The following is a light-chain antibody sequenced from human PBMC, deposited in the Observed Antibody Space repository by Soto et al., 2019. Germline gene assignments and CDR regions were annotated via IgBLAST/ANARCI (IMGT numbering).Light chain of an antibody. CDR3: QQRNIWPPVT. V-gene: IGKV3-11*01. CDR2: GAF. Sequence: SGLPQSHATLSLSPGERATLSCRASPSVTNFLAWYQQKPGQAPRLLIYGAFNRATGIPARFSGSGSGTDFTLTISSLEPEDSAIYYCQQRNIWPPVTFGQGTRLEIK. J-gene: IGKJ5*01. CDR1: PSVTNF.